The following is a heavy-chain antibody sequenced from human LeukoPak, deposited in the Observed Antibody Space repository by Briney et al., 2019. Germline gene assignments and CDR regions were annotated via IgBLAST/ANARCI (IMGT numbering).Heavy chain of an antibody. Sequence: GESLRLSCAAAGFTFSSYGMHWVRQAPGKGLEWVASIRFDGSHKSYADSVKGRFTISRDYSKNTLYLQMNTLRAEATAVYYCAKDHGWELDGSGEYYFYYCMDVWGKGTTVTIPS. V-gene: IGHV3-30*02. D-gene: IGHD1-26*01. J-gene: IGHJ6*03. CDR1: GFTFSSYG. CDR3: AKDHGWELDGSGEYYFYYCMDV. CDR2: IRFDGSHK.